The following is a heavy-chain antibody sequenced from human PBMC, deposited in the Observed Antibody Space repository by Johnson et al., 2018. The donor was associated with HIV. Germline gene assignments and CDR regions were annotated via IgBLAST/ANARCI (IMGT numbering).Heavy chain of an antibody. CDR2: ISGSADTI. Sequence: QVQLVESGGGLVKPGGSLRLSCAASGFTFSDYYMSWIRQAPGKGLEWVSYISGSADTIYYTDSVKGRFTISRDNAKNSLYLQMNSLRAEDTAVYYCARKGAAARDAFDIWGQGTMVTVSS. D-gene: IGHD6-13*01. J-gene: IGHJ3*02. V-gene: IGHV3-11*04. CDR3: ARKGAAARDAFDI. CDR1: GFTFSDYY.